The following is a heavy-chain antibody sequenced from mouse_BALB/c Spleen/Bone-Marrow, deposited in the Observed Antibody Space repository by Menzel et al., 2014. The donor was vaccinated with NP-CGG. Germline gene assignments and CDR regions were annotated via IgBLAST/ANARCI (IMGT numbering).Heavy chain of an antibody. CDR1: GYTFTAYY. V-gene: IGHV1S56*01. J-gene: IGHJ4*01. CDR3: TSDAMDY. CDR2: IYPGNLNT. Sequence: QVQLQQSGPELVKPGASVRISCKASGYTFTAYYIHWVKQRPGQGLEWIGWIYPGNLNTKYNEKFKGKATLTADKSSSTAYMQLSSLTSEDSAVYFCTSDAMDYWGQGTSVTVSS.